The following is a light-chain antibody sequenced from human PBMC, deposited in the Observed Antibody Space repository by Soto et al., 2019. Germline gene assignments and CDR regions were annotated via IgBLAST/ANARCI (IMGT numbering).Light chain of an antibody. CDR1: QSVSSY. J-gene: IGKJ5*01. Sequence: EIVLTQSPATLSLSPGERATLSCRASQSVSSYLAWYQQKPGQAPRLLIYGASTTATGIPARFSGSGSGTEFTLTISSLQSEDFAVYYCQQYNNWPPTTFGQGTRLEIK. CDR2: GAS. V-gene: IGKV3-15*01. CDR3: QQYNNWPPTT.